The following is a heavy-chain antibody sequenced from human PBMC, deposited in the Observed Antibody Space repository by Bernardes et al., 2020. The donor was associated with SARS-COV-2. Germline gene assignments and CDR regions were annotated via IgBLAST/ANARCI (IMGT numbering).Heavy chain of an antibody. J-gene: IGHJ5*02. CDR1: GFTFSSYG. D-gene: IGHD2-21*01. Sequence: GGSLRLSCAASGFTFSSYGMHWVRQAPGKGLEWVAVISYDGSNKYYADSVKGRFSISRDNSKNTLYLEMNSLRAEDTAVYYCAKASSLEGRYNWFDPWGQGSLVTVSS. CDR3: AKASSLEGRYNWFDP. CDR2: ISYDGSNK. V-gene: IGHV3-30*18.